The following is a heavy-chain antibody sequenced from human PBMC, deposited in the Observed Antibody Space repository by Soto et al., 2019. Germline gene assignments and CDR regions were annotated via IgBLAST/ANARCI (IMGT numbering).Heavy chain of an antibody. V-gene: IGHV4-59*01. J-gene: IGHJ2*01. CDR1: GGSMSRYY. CDR3: ARDVRPPGLAYFDL. CDR2: IHETGST. Sequence: QVQLQESGPGLVKPSETLSLTCSFSGGSMSRYYWTWIRQPPGKGLEWIGNIHETGSTNYNASLKSRVTISIATSKSAFSLHLTSVTAADTAVYYCARDVRPPGLAYFDLWGRGTLVTVSS. D-gene: IGHD2-8*01.